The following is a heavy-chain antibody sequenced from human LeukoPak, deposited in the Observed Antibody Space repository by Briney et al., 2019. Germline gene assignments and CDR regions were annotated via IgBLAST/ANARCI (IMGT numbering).Heavy chain of an antibody. CDR3: ARARRDLMGSSSCFDY. J-gene: IGHJ4*02. Sequence: ASVKVSCKASGYTFTGYYMHWVRQAPGQGLEWMGWINPNSSGTNYAQKFQGRVTMTRDTSISTAYMELSRLRSDDTAVYYCARARRDLMGSSSCFDYWGQGTLVTVSS. CDR1: GYTFTGYY. CDR2: INPNSSGT. V-gene: IGHV1-2*02. D-gene: IGHD6-13*01.